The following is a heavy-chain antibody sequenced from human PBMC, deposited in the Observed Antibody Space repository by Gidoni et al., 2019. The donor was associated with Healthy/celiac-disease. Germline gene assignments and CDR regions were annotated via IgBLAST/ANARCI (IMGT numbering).Heavy chain of an antibody. J-gene: IGHJ3*02. CDR2: IDSGGRT. Sequence: EVQLVESGGGLVQPGGSLRLSCAASGFPVSSNYMSWVRQAPGKGLEWVLVIDSGGRTYYADSGKGRFTISRHNSKNTLYLQMNSLRAEDTAVYYCATLYSSGWYFGAFDIWGQGTMVTVSS. CDR1: GFPVSSNY. D-gene: IGHD6-19*01. V-gene: IGHV3-53*04. CDR3: ATLYSSGWYFGAFDI.